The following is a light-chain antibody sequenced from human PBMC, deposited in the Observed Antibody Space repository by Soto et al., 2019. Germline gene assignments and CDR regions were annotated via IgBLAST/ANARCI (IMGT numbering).Light chain of an antibody. CDR1: QSVSSTY. Sequence: IVLTQSPDTLSLFPGERATLSCRARQSVSSTYLAWYQQEPGQAPRPLISAASSRATGTPDRFSGSGSGTDFTLTICRLEPEDFAVYYCQQYGSSRWTFGQGTKVDI. CDR3: QQYGSSRWT. CDR2: AAS. J-gene: IGKJ1*01. V-gene: IGKV3-20*01.